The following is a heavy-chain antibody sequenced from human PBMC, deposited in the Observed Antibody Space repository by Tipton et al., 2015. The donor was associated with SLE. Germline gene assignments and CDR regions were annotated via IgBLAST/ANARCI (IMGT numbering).Heavy chain of an antibody. J-gene: IGHJ3*01. CDR3: ARHFGWSFDV. Sequence: TLSLTCSVSRGSFSNSNNYWSWIRQPPGKGLEYIGSTYYSGSPYYNPPLKSRFTISLDTSEKQFCLKLSSVAAADTAVYYCARHFGWSFDVWGQGTMVTVSS. CDR1: RGSFSNSNNY. CDR2: TYYSGSP. D-gene: IGHD2-15*01. V-gene: IGHV4-39*01.